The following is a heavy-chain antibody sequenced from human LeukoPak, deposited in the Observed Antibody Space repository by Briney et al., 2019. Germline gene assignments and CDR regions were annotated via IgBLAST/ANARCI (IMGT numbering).Heavy chain of an antibody. J-gene: IGHJ4*02. V-gene: IGHV4-30-4*08. CDR3: ARGGLLDFWSGSLDY. CDR2: IYYSGST. CDR1: GGSISSGDYY. Sequence: SQTLSLTCTVSGGSISSGDYYWSWIRQPPGKGLEWSGYIYYSGSTYYNPSLKSRVTISVDTSKNQFSLKLSSVTAADTAVYYCARGGLLDFWSGSLDYWGQGTLVTVSS. D-gene: IGHD3-3*01.